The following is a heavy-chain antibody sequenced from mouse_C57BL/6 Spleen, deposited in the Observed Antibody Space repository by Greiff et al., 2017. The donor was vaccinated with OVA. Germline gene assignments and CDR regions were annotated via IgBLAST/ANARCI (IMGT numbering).Heavy chain of an antibody. D-gene: IGHD1-1*01. CDR3: ARNLRADYYGSSYEGYFDV. Sequence: QVQLQQSGPGLVQPSQSLSITCTVSGFSLTSYGVHWVRQSPGKGLEWLGVIWSGGCTDYNAAFISRLSISKDNSKSQVFFKMNSLQADDTAIYYCARNLRADYYGSSYEGYFDVWGTGTTVTVSS. CDR1: GFSLTSYG. V-gene: IGHV2-2*01. CDR2: IWSGGCT. J-gene: IGHJ1*03.